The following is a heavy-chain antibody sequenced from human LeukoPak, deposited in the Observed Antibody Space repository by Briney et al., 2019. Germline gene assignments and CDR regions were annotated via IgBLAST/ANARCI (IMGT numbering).Heavy chain of an antibody. J-gene: IGHJ4*02. D-gene: IGHD4-17*01. Sequence: GGSLRLSCAASGFTFSSYSMNWVRQAPGKGLEWVSYISSSSSTIYYADSVKGRFTISRYNAKNSLYLQMNSLRAEDTAVYYCARDDYGAPEDYWGQGTLVTVSS. CDR2: ISSSSSTI. CDR1: GFTFSSYS. CDR3: ARDDYGAPEDY. V-gene: IGHV3-48*01.